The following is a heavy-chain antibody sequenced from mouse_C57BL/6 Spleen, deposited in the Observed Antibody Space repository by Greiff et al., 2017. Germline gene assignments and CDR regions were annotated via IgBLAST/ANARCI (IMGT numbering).Heavy chain of an antibody. D-gene: IGHD1-1*01. Sequence: QVQLQQPGAELVMPGASVKLSCKASGYTFTSYWMHWVKQRPGQGLEWIGEIGPSDSYTNYNQKFKGKSTLTVDKSSSTAYMQLSSLTSEDSAVYYCARDGSSSYWYFDVWGTGTTVTGSS. CDR3: ARDGSSSYWYFDV. CDR2: IGPSDSYT. CDR1: GYTFTSYW. V-gene: IGHV1-69*01. J-gene: IGHJ1*03.